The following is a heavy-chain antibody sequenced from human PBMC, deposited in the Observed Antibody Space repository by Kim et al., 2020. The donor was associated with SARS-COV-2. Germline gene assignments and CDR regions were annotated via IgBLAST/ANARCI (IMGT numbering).Heavy chain of an antibody. Sequence: SETLSLTCTVSGGSISSYYWSWIRQPPGKGLEWIGYIYYSGSTNYNPSLKSRVTISVDTSKNQFSLKLSSVTAADTAVYYCARVVGYYDSSGYYYYYYYGMDVWGQGTTVTVSS. D-gene: IGHD3-22*01. J-gene: IGHJ6*02. CDR2: IYYSGST. CDR3: ARVVGYYDSSGYYYYYYYGMDV. V-gene: IGHV4-59*01. CDR1: GGSISSYY.